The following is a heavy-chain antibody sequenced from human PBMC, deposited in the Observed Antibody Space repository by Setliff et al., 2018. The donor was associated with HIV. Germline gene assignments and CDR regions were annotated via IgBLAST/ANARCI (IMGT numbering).Heavy chain of an antibody. Sequence: GGSLRLSCAPSGFNFDDYGMSWVRQAKGKGLEWVSIIYSGGSSTYYADSVKGRFTISRDNSKNTLYLQLNNLRAEDTAVYYCAKFLGIGRYFDYWGQGTLVTVSS. CDR3: AKFLGIGRYFDY. CDR2: IYSGGSST. CDR1: GFNFDDYG. J-gene: IGHJ4*02. D-gene: IGHD7-27*01. V-gene: IGHV3-23*03.